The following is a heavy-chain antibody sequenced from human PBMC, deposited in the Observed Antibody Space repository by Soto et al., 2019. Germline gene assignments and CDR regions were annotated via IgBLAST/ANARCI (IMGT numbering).Heavy chain of an antibody. D-gene: IGHD3-22*01. Sequence: SETVSLTCTVSGGSISSGRYYWSWIRQHPGKGLEWIGYIYYSGSTYYNPSLKSRVTISVDTSKNQFSLELSSLRSEDTAVYYCARELGNYYDSSGEFDYWGQGTLVTVSS. J-gene: IGHJ4*02. CDR3: ARELGNYYDSSGEFDY. V-gene: IGHV4-31*03. CDR1: GGSISSGRYY. CDR2: IYYSGST.